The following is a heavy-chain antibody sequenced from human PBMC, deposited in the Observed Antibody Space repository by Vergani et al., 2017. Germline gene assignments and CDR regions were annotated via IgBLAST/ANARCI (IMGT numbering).Heavy chain of an antibody. CDR3: FAITICNWSAY. V-gene: IGHV3-74*02. CDR1: GFTFSSYW. J-gene: IGHJ4*02. CDR2: INSDGSST. D-gene: IGHD3-3*01. Sequence: VQLVESGGGVVQPGRSLRLSCAASGFTFSSYWMHWVRQAPGKGLVWVSRINSDGSSTSYADSVKGRFTIYRDNAKNSLYLQMNSLRAEDTALYYCFAITICNWSAYWGQGTLVTVSS.